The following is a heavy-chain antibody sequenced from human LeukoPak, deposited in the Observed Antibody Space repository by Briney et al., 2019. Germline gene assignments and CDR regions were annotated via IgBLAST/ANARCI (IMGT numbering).Heavy chain of an antibody. D-gene: IGHD6-13*01. Sequence: GGSLRLSCAASGFTFSSYSMNWVRQAPGKGLEWVSSISSSSSYIYYADSVKGRFTISRDNAKNSLYLQMHSLRAEDTAVYYCARNTEIYSSSPRGVDYWGQGTLVTVSS. J-gene: IGHJ4*02. CDR2: ISSSSSYI. CDR3: ARNTEIYSSSPRGVDY. V-gene: IGHV3-21*01. CDR1: GFTFSSYS.